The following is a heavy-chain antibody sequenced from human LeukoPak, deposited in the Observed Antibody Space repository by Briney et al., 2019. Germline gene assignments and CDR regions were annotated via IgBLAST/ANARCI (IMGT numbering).Heavy chain of an antibody. J-gene: IGHJ6*03. V-gene: IGHV4-59*11. D-gene: IGHD3-10*01. CDR2: VYSDGRT. Sequence: SETLSLTCTVSGGSISRPYWSWIRQPPGEGLEWIGYVYSDGRTNFNPALKSRVTMSVGTSKSQFSLRLTSVTAADAAVYYCARGRGLYFGDLFSAGYMDVWGKGTTVTVSS. CDR1: GGSISRPY. CDR3: ARGRGLYFGDLFSAGYMDV.